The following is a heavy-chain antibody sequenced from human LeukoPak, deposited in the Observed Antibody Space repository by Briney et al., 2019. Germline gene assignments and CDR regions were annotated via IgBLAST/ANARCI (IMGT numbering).Heavy chain of an antibody. Sequence: SETLSLTCTVSGGSISSYYWSWIRQPPGKGLEWIGYIYYSGSTNYNPSLKSRVTISVDTSKNQFSLKLSSVTVADTAVYYCARQGYDLSWGGYYYYMDVWGKGTTVTVSS. J-gene: IGHJ6*03. V-gene: IGHV4-59*01. CDR1: GGSISSYY. CDR2: IYYSGST. D-gene: IGHD3-3*01. CDR3: ARQGYDLSWGGYYYYMDV.